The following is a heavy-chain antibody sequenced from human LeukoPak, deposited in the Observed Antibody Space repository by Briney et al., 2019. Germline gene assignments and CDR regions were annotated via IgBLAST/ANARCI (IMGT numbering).Heavy chain of an antibody. Sequence: GGSLRLSCVASGLSFGNYWMDWVRQAPGKGLEWVGNIKQDGSEKYYVDSVKGRFTISRDNAKNSLYLDMNSLRVEDTAIYYCTRDFDPWGQGTLVTVSS. V-gene: IGHV3-7*01. J-gene: IGHJ5*02. CDR2: IKQDGSEK. CDR1: GLSFGNYW. CDR3: TRDFDP.